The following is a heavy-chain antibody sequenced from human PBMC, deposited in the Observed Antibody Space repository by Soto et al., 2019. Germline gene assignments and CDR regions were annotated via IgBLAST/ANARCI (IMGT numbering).Heavy chain of an antibody. Sequence: GESLKISCKGSGYSFTTYWIGWVRQMPGKGLEWMGIIYPGDSDTRYSPSFQGQVTISADKSISTAYLQWSGLKASDTAMYYCARHGGGNYPPLHDAFDIWGQGTIVTVSS. J-gene: IGHJ3*02. D-gene: IGHD4-4*01. CDR3: ARHGGGNYPPLHDAFDI. CDR2: IYPGDSDT. CDR1: GYSFTTYW. V-gene: IGHV5-51*01.